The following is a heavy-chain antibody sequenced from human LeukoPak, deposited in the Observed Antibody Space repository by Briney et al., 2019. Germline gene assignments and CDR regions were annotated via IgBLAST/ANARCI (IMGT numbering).Heavy chain of an antibody. CDR2: IYYSGST. V-gene: IGHV4-38-2*02. J-gene: IGHJ4*02. CDR1: GYSISSGYY. CDR3: ARDPKYDSFDY. D-gene: IGHD3-16*01. Sequence: PSETLSLTCSVSGYSISSGYYWGWIRQPPGKGLEWIGSIYYSGSTYHNPSLKSRVTISVDTSKNQFSLKLSSVTAADTAVYYCARDPKYDSFDYWGQGTLVTVSS.